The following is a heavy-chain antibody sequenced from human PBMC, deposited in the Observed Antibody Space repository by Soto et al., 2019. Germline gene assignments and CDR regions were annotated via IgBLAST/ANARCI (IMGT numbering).Heavy chain of an antibody. J-gene: IGHJ6*03. V-gene: IGHV4-34*01. CDR1: GGSFSGYY. D-gene: IGHD3-16*01. Sequence: SETLSLTCAVYGGSFSGYYWSWIRQPPGKGLEWIGEINHSGSTNYNPSLKSRVTISVDTSKNQFSLKLSSVTAADTAVYYCARGLPYRYVHYYMDVWGKGTTVTVSS. CDR2: INHSGST. CDR3: ARGLPYRYVHYYMDV.